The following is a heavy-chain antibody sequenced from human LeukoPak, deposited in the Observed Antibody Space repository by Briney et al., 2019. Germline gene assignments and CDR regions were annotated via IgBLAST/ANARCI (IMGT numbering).Heavy chain of an antibody. Sequence: ASVKASCKASGYTFTSYDINWVRQATGQGLEWMGWMNPNSGNTGYAQKFQGRVTKTRNTSISTAYMELSSLRSEDTAVYYCASSRRDTHCTNGVCWVNSSSYYFDYWGQGTLVTVSS. CDR1: GYTFTSYD. CDR3: ASSRRDTHCTNGVCWVNSSSYYFDY. J-gene: IGHJ4*02. V-gene: IGHV1-8*01. D-gene: IGHD2-8*01. CDR2: MNPNSGNT.